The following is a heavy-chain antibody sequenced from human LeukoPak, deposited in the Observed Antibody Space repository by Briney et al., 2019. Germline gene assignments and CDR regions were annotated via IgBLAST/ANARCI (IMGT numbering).Heavy chain of an antibody. Sequence: GGSLRLSCAASGFTFSTYEMNWVRQAPGKGLEWVSYISSSGSRIYYADSVKGRFTISRDSAKNSLYLQMNSLRAEDTAVYYCARDRINWNDGLDPWGQGTLVTVSS. CDR1: GFTFSTYE. D-gene: IGHD1-20*01. V-gene: IGHV3-48*03. J-gene: IGHJ5*02. CDR2: ISSSGSRI. CDR3: ARDRINWNDGLDP.